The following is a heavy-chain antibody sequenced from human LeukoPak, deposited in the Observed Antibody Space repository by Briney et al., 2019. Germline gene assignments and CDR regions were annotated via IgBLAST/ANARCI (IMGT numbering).Heavy chain of an antibody. J-gene: IGHJ4*02. CDR2: INPNSGGT. Sequence: ASVTVSFKASGYTFTGYYMHWVRQAPGQGLEWMGWINPNSGGTNYAQKFQGWVTMTRDTSISTAYMELSRLRSDDTAVYYCARGVRTAMVPFDYWGQGTLVTVSS. D-gene: IGHD5-18*01. V-gene: IGHV1-2*04. CDR3: ARGVRTAMVPFDY. CDR1: GYTFTGYY.